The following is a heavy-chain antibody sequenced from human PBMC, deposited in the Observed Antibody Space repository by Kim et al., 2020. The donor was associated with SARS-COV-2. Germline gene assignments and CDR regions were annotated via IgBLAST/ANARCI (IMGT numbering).Heavy chain of an antibody. V-gene: IGHV1-18*01. CDR3: ARDREPREGYSYGLNWFDP. Sequence: ASVKVSCKASGYTFTSYGISWVRQAPGQGLEWMGWISAYNGNTNYAQKLQGRVTMTTDTSTSTAYMELRSLRSDDTAVYYCARDREPREGYSYGLNWFDPWGQGTLVTVSS. CDR1: GYTFTSYG. CDR2: ISAYNGNT. J-gene: IGHJ5*02. D-gene: IGHD5-18*01.